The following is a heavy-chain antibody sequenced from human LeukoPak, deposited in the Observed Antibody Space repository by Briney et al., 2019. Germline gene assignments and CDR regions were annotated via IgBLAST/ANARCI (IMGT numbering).Heavy chain of an antibody. CDR2: IYYSGST. D-gene: IGHD6-19*01. J-gene: IGHJ4*02. V-gene: IGHV4-39*01. Sequence: SETLSLTCTVSGGSISSSSYYWGWLRQPPGKGLEWIGSIYYSGSTYYNPSLKSRVTISVDTSKNQFSLKLSSVTAADTAVYYCARTRYSSGWYVDYWGQGTLVTVSS. CDR1: GGSISSSSYY. CDR3: ARTRYSSGWYVDY.